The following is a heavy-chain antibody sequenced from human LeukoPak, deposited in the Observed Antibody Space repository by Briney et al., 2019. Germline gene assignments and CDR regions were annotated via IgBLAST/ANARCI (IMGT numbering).Heavy chain of an antibody. V-gene: IGHV4-4*07. CDR3: ARMVGYNIDY. J-gene: IGHJ4*02. D-gene: IGHD5-24*01. CDR1: GGSISSYY. CDR2: ICTSGST. Sequence: SETLSLTCTVSGGSISSYYWSWIRQPAGKGLEWIGRICTSGSTNYNPSLKSRVTMSIDASKSQLSLKLSSVTAADTAVYYCARMVGYNIDYWGQGTLVTVSS.